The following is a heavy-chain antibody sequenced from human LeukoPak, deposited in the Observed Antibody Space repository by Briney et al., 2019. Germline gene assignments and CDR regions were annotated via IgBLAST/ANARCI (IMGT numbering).Heavy chain of an antibody. CDR3: ARDPPDFNPFDY. Sequence: SETLSLTCAVYGGSFSGYYWSWIRQPPGKGLEWIGEINHSGSTNYNPSLKSRVTISVDTSKSQFSLKLSSVTAADTAVYYCARDPPDFNPFDYWGQGTLVTVSS. CDR2: INHSGST. V-gene: IGHV4-34*01. J-gene: IGHJ4*02. CDR1: GGSFSGYY. D-gene: IGHD3-3*01.